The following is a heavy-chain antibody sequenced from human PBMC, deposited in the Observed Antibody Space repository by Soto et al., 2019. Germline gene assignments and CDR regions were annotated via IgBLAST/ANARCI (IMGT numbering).Heavy chain of an antibody. CDR1: GFTFSSYG. V-gene: IGHV3-30*18. J-gene: IGHJ4*02. Sequence: LRLSCAASGFTFSSYGMLWVRQAPGTGLEWVAVISYDGSNKYYADSVKGRFTISRDNSKNTLYLQMNSLRAEDTAVYYCAKDRRRGITIFGVVTHFDYWGQGTLVTVSS. D-gene: IGHD3-3*01. CDR2: ISYDGSNK. CDR3: AKDRRRGITIFGVVTHFDY.